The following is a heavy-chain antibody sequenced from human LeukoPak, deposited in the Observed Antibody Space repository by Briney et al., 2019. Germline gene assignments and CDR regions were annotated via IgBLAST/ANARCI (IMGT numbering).Heavy chain of an antibody. CDR3: ARDREIFYMDV. J-gene: IGHJ6*03. CDR2: IKQDGSEK. Sequence: PGGSLRLSCAASGFIFSSYWMSWVRQAPGKGLEWVANIKQDGSEKYYVDSVKGRFTISRDNAKNSLYLQMNSLRAEDTAVYYCARDREIFYMDVWGKGTTVTVSS. CDR1: GFIFSSYW. V-gene: IGHV3-7*01. D-gene: IGHD3-3*01.